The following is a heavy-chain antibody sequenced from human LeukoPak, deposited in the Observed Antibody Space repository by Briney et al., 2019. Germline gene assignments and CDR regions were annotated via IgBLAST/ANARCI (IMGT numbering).Heavy chain of an antibody. D-gene: IGHD3-10*01. V-gene: IGHV3-9*01. Sequence: GGSLRLSCAAPGFTFDDYAMHWVRQAPGKGLEWVSGISWNSGSIGYADSVKGRFTISRDNAKNSLYLQMNSLRAEDTALYYCAKAARMVRGVINWFDPWGQGTLVTVPS. J-gene: IGHJ5*02. CDR3: AKAARMVRGVINWFDP. CDR1: GFTFDDYA. CDR2: ISWNSGSI.